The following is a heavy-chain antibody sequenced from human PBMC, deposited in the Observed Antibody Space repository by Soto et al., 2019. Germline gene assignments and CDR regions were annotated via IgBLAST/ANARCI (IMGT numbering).Heavy chain of an antibody. CDR3: ASGRGGAYGSYYYYYYGMDV. J-gene: IGHJ6*02. Sequence: QVQLQQWGAGLLKPSETLSLTCAVYGGSFSGYYWSWIRQPPGKGLEWIGEINHSGSTNYNPSLKSRVTISVDTSKNQFSLKLSSVTAADTAVYSCASGRGGAYGSYYYYYYGMDVWGQGTTVTVSS. CDR2: INHSGST. CDR1: GGSFSGYY. D-gene: IGHD2-21*01. V-gene: IGHV4-34*01.